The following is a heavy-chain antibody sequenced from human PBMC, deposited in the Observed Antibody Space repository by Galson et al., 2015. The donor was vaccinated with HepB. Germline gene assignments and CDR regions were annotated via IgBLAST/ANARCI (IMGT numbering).Heavy chain of an antibody. CDR2: ISYDGTNK. Sequence: SLRLSCAASGFTFSSFGMHWVRQAPGKGLEWVAVISYDGTNKYHADSVKGRFTISRDNSKNTLHLQMNSLRVEDTAVYYCAKGMALRFLEWSGEYYYGVDVWGQGTTVTVSS. CDR1: GFTFSSFG. V-gene: IGHV3-30*18. J-gene: IGHJ6*02. D-gene: IGHD3-3*01. CDR3: AKGMALRFLEWSGEYYYGVDV.